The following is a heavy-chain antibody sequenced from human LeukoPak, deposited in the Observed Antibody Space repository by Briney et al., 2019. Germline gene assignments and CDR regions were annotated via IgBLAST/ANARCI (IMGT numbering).Heavy chain of an antibody. Sequence: GRSLRLSCAASGFTFDDYAMHWARQAPGKGLEWVSGISWNSGSIGYADSVKGRFTISRDNAKNSLYLQMNSLRAEDTALYYCAKALTQAGTILRGPFDYWGQGTLVTVSS. J-gene: IGHJ4*02. CDR3: AKALTQAGTILRGPFDY. V-gene: IGHV3-9*01. CDR1: GFTFDDYA. D-gene: IGHD6-19*01. CDR2: ISWNSGSI.